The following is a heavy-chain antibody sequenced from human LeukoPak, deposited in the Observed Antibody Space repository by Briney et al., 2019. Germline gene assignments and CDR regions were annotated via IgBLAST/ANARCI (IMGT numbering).Heavy chain of an antibody. D-gene: IGHD4-17*01. CDR3: ANYGDRYYFDS. V-gene: IGHV3-30*18. CDR2: ISYDGTIK. J-gene: IGHJ4*02. Sequence: GGSLRLSCAASGFTFTTYWMSWVRQAPGKGLEWVAVISYDGTIKYYADSVKGRFTVSRDNSKNTLYLQVNSLRAEDTAVYYCANYGDRYYFDSWGQGTLVTVSS. CDR1: GFTFTTYW.